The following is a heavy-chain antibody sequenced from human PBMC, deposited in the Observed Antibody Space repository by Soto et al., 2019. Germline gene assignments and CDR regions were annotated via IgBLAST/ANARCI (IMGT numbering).Heavy chain of an antibody. Sequence: GESLKISCKGSGYSFTSYWISWVRQMPGKGLEWMGRIDPSDSYTNYSPSFQGHVTISADKSISTAYLQWSSLKASDTAMYYCARGESGDYGDYVDFDIWGQGTMVTVSS. J-gene: IGHJ3*02. CDR3: ARGESGDYGDYVDFDI. D-gene: IGHD4-17*01. V-gene: IGHV5-10-1*01. CDR2: IDPSDSYT. CDR1: GYSFTSYW.